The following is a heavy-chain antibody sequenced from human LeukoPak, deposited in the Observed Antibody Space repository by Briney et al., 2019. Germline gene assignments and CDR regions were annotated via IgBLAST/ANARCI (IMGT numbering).Heavy chain of an antibody. CDR2: ISKSSTYK. Sequence: PGGSLRLSCAASGFTFSGYSLNWVRQAPGKGLEWVSYISKSSTYKYYADSVRGRFTISRDNAKNSLYLQMNSLRAEDTAVYYCARSEIVPAAIFYYYYAMDVWGQGTTVTVSS. CDR3: ARSEIVPAAIFYYYYAMDV. J-gene: IGHJ6*02. V-gene: IGHV3-21*01. D-gene: IGHD2-2*02. CDR1: GFTFSGYS.